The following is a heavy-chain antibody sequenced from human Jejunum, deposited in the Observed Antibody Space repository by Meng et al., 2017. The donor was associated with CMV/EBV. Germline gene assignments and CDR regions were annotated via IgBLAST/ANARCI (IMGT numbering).Heavy chain of an antibody. Sequence: CTAFGSYRRPYYWTGTRKAPGKGLEWIGDVYCTGTTNYSPSRSSRATISVDTSKNQFSLNLRSVTAADKAIYNCGRGGSSGREWGQGTLVTVSS. CDR1: GSYRRPYY. CDR2: VYCTGTT. D-gene: IGHD6-19*01. V-gene: IGHV4-59*13. J-gene: IGHJ4*02. CDR3: GRGGSSGRE.